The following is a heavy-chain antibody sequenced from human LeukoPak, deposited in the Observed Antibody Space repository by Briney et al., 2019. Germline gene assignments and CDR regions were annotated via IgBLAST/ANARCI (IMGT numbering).Heavy chain of an antibody. CDR3: ARRDGYISAIDY. V-gene: IGHV4-59*01. D-gene: IGHD5-24*01. Sequence: PSETLSRTCTVSGGSISSYYWSWIRPPPGKGLVWFGDIYYSGSTNYKPSLKSLVIISVDTSMNAFSLQLSFVTAADTAVYYCARRDGYISAIDYWGQGTLVTVSP. CDR2: IYYSGST. J-gene: IGHJ4*02. CDR1: GGSISSYY.